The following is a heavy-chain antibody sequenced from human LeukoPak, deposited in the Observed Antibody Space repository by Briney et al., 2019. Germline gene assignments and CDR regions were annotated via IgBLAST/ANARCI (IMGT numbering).Heavy chain of an antibody. CDR2: INHSGST. CDR3: ARGDYYDSSGYYYVLNP. Sequence: PSETLSLTCAVYGGSFSGYYWSWIRQPPGKGLEWIGEINHSGSTNYNPSLKSRVTISVDTSKNQFSLKLSSVTAADTAVYYCARGDYYDSSGYYYVLNPWGQGTLVTVSS. D-gene: IGHD3-22*01. CDR1: GGSFSGYY. V-gene: IGHV4-34*01. J-gene: IGHJ4*02.